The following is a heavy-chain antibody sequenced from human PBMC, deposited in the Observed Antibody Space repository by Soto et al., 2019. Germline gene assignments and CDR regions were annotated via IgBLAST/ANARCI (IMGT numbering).Heavy chain of an antibody. J-gene: IGHJ5*02. V-gene: IGHV4-4*07. CDR2: IHSSGST. D-gene: IGHD6-13*01. CDR3: ARDQGVAAAGLTWFDP. CDR1: GASMNSYH. Sequence: QVQLQASGPGLVKPSETLSLTCTVSGASMNSYHWSWIRQPAGKGLEWIGHIHSSGSTNYNPPPKSRVTMSVATAKNPFSLRLMSLTAADTAVYYCARDQGVAAAGLTWFDPWGQGSLVTVSS.